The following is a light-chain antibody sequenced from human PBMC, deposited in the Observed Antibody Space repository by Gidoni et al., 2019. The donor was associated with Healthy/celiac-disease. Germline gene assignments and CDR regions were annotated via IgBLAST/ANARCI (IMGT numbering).Light chain of an antibody. J-gene: IGKJ2*02. CDR2: GAS. V-gene: IGKV3-15*01. CDR1: QSVSSN. CDR3: QQYNNWPPSCT. Sequence: EIVMTQSPATLSVSPGERATLSCRASQSVSSNLAWYQQKPGQAPRLLIYGASTRATGNPAKFNGKWSGTEFTLTISSLQSEDFAVYYCQQYNNWPPSCTFGQGTKLEIK.